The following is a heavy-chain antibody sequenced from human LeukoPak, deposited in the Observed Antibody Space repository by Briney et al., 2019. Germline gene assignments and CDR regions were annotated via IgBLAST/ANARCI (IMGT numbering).Heavy chain of an antibody. CDR1: GFTFSSYA. Sequence: PGGSLRLSCAASGFTFSSYAMSWVRQAPGKGLEWVSAISGSGGSTYYADSVKGRFTISRDNSKNTLCLQMNSLRAEDTAVYYCAKEQNRGVIIPYFDYWGQGTLVTVSS. D-gene: IGHD3-10*01. CDR2: ISGSGGST. J-gene: IGHJ4*02. V-gene: IGHV3-23*01. CDR3: AKEQNRGVIIPYFDY.